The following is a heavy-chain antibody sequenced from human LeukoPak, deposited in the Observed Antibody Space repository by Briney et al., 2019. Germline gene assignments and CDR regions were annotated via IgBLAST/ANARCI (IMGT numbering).Heavy chain of an antibody. D-gene: IGHD3-9*01. Sequence: GGSLRLSCAASGFTFDDYAIHWVRQAPGKGLEWVSGISWNSGTIGYADSVKGRFTISRDNAKNSLYLQMNSLRAEDTALYYCAKDRVKTVLRYLDIWGRGTMVTVSS. CDR3: AKDRVKTVLRYLDI. V-gene: IGHV3-9*01. CDR1: GFTFDDYA. CDR2: ISWNSGTI. J-gene: IGHJ3*02.